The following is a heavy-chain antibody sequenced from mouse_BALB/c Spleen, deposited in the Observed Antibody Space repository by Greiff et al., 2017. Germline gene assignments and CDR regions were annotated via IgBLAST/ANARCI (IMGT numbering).Heavy chain of an antibody. CDR2: IWAGGST. Sequence: VKLVESGPGLVAPSQSLSITCTVSGFSLTSYGVHWVRQPPGKGLEWLGVIWAGGSTNYNSALMSRLSISKDNSKSQVFLKMNSLQTVDTAMYYCASCDGYYGGLAYWGQGTLVTVSA. D-gene: IGHD2-3*01. J-gene: IGHJ3*01. V-gene: IGHV2-9*02. CDR1: GFSLTSYG. CDR3: ASCDGYYGGLAY.